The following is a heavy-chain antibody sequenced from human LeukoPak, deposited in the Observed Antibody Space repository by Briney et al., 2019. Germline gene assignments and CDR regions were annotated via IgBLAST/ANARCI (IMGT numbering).Heavy chain of an antibody. CDR2: INQDGSEK. D-gene: IGHD3-16*01. Sequence: GGSLRLSCAASGFTFTTNWMSWVRQAPGKGLEWVANINQDGSEKYYVDSVKGRFTISRDNGKNSLYLQMNSLGAEDTAVYYCARGGKLHPQSPYWGQGTLVTVSS. CDR1: GFTFTTNW. J-gene: IGHJ4*02. CDR3: ARGGKLHPQSPY. V-gene: IGHV3-7*01.